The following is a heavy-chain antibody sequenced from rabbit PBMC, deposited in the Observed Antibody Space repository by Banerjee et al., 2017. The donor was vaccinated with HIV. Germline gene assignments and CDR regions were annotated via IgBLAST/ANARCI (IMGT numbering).Heavy chain of an antibody. V-gene: IGHV1S40*01. Sequence: QSLEESGGDLVKPGASLTLTCTASGFSFSSSYYMCWVRQAPGKGLELIGCIYVGSSGAPYYASWAKGRFTISKTSSTTVTLQMTSLTAADTATYFCARVNATSSGYTTYGYDPDLWGPGTLVTVS. D-gene: IGHD1-1*01. CDR3: ARVNATSSGYTTYGYDPDL. J-gene: IGHJ4*01. CDR1: GFSFSSSYY. CDR2: IYVGSSGAP.